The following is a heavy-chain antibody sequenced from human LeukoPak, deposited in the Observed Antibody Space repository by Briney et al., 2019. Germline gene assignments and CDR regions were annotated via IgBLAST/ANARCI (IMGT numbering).Heavy chain of an antibody. CDR1: GLTFSSYG. CDR3: ARGGYSSGWGAFDI. Sequence: GGSLRLSCAASGLTFSSYGMHWVRQAPGKGLEWVAVIWYDGSNKYYADSVKGRFTISRDNSKNTLYLQMNSLRAEDTAVYYCARGGYSSGWGAFDIWGQGTMVTVSS. J-gene: IGHJ3*02. CDR2: IWYDGSNK. V-gene: IGHV3-33*01. D-gene: IGHD6-19*01.